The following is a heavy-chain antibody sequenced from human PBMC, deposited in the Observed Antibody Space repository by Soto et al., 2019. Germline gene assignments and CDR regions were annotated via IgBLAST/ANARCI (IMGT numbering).Heavy chain of an antibody. Sequence: QVQLVQSGAEVKKPGSSVKVSCKASGGTFSSYAISWVRQAPGQGLEWMGGIIPIFGTANYAQKFQGRVTITADESTSTAYMELSSLRSEDTAVYYCARKVSHPVAGTGHWFDPWGQGTLVTVSS. D-gene: IGHD6-19*01. CDR3: ARKVSHPVAGTGHWFDP. J-gene: IGHJ5*02. CDR2: IIPIFGTA. V-gene: IGHV1-69*01. CDR1: GGTFSSYA.